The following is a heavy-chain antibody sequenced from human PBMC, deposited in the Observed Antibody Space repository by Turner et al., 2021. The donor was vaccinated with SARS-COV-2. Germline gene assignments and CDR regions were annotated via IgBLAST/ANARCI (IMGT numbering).Heavy chain of an antibody. CDR3: ARDSQIDYYDSSGYPLSLGGMDV. D-gene: IGHD3-22*01. CDR1: GLTFSSYA. Sequence: VQLLESGGGLVQPGGSLRLPCTASGLTFSSYAMHWVRQAPGKGLEWVAVISYDGSNKYYADSVKGRFTISRDNSKNTLYLQMNSLRAEDTAVYYCARDSQIDYYDSSGYPLSLGGMDVWGQGTTVTVSS. V-gene: IGHV3-30-3*01. J-gene: IGHJ6*02. CDR2: ISYDGSNK.